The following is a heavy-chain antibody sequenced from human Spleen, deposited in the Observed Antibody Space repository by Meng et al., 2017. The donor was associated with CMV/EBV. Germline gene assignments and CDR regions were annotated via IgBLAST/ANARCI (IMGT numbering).Heavy chain of an antibody. Sequence: SETLSLTCTISGGSVSGRSFYWNWIRQSPGKALEWIGYNSSTGFSNSNPSLKSRVTVSVDTSRNQFSLTLTSVTAADTAVYYCAREALSSWIRGPFDVWGQGRMVTVS. CDR2: NSSTGFS. V-gene: IGHV4-61*01. CDR3: AREALSSWIRGPFDV. D-gene: IGHD6-13*01. J-gene: IGHJ3*01. CDR1: GGSVSGRSFY.